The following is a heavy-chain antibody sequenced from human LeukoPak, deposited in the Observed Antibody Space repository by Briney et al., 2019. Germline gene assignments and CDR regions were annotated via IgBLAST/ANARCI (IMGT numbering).Heavy chain of an antibody. CDR2: INSDGSST. D-gene: IGHD3-3*01. Sequence: PGGSLRLSCAASGFTFSSYWMHWVRQAPGKGLVWVSRINSDGSSTSYADSVKGRFTISRDNAKHTLYLQMNSLRAEDTAVYYCARSVGGNWFDPWGQGTLVTVSS. CDR1: GFTFSSYW. CDR3: ARSVGGNWFDP. J-gene: IGHJ5*02. V-gene: IGHV3-74*01.